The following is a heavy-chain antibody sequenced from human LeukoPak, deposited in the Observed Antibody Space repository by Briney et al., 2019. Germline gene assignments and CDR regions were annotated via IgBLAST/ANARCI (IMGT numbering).Heavy chain of an antibody. CDR3: AKDRGGIAVADPAFDY. Sequence: PGGSLRLSCAASGFTFSSYAMSWVRQAPGKGLEWVPAISGSGGSTYYADSVKGRFTISRDNSKNTLYLQMNSLRAEDTAVYYCAKDRGGIAVADPAFDYWGQGTLVTVSS. J-gene: IGHJ4*02. D-gene: IGHD6-19*01. V-gene: IGHV3-23*01. CDR1: GFTFSSYA. CDR2: ISGSGGST.